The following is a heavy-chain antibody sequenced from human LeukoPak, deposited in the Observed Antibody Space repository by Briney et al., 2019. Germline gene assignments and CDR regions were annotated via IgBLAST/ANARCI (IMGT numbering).Heavy chain of an antibody. V-gene: IGHV3-15*01. J-gene: IGHJ6*02. CDR1: GFTFSNAW. CDR3: TTHLFPLYYYYAMDV. Sequence: GGSLRLSCAASGFTFSNAWMGWVRQAPGKGLERVGRIKCKSDGGTTEYAVPVKGRFTIARDDSKNTLYLQMNSLKSEDTAVYYCTTHLFPLYYYYAMDVWGQGTTVTVSS. CDR2: IKCKSDGGTT.